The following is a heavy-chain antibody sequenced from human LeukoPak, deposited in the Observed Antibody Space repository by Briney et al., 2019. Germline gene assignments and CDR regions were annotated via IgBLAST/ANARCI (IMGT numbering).Heavy chain of an antibody. Sequence: GGSLRLSCAASGFSFSNWAMSWVRQAPGKGLEWVSGFTRNDETTSYADSVKGRFTISRDNSKNTLYLQMNSLRAEDTAVYYCARDKYYYDSSGYYPADYWGQGTLVTVSS. J-gene: IGHJ4*02. CDR2: FTRNDETT. V-gene: IGHV3-23*01. CDR1: GFSFSNWA. D-gene: IGHD3-22*01. CDR3: ARDKYYYDSSGYYPADY.